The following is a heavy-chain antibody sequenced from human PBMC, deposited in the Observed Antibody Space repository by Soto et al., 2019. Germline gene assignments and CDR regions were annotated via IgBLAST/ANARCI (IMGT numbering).Heavy chain of an antibody. Sequence: QVQLVQSGAEVKKPGASVKVSCKASGYTFTGYDINWPRQATGQGLEWMGWMSPNSGSTGYAQKFQGRVTMTRDTSIDTAYMELSSLRSEDTAVYYCARGVGVVGDYWGQGTLVTVSS. V-gene: IGHV1-8*01. J-gene: IGHJ4*02. CDR1: GYTFTGYD. CDR3: ARGVGVVGDY. CDR2: MSPNSGST. D-gene: IGHD3-10*01.